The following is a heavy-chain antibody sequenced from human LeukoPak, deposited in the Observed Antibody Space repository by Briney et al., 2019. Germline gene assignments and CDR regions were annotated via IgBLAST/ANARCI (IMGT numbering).Heavy chain of an antibody. J-gene: IGHJ4*02. Sequence: GGSLRLSCAASGFTFSSYWMSWVRQAPGKGLEWVANIKQDGSEKYYVDSVKGRFTISRDNSKNTLYLHINSLRAEDTAVYYCVKDNPLDYWGQGTLVIVSP. V-gene: IGHV3-7*01. CDR1: GFTFSSYW. D-gene: IGHD1-14*01. CDR3: VKDNPLDY. CDR2: IKQDGSEK.